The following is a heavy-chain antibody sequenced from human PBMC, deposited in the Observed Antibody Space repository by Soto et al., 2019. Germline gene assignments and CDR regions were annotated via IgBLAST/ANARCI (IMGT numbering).Heavy chain of an antibody. Sequence: QAQLVQSGAEVKKPGSSVKVSCKASGGTFSGYAISWVRQAPGQGLEWMGGIIPLFGTVNYTQKFQGRVTFPADKSTNTAYMELNSLRSEDTAVYYCARRAYYGDYVLFWFDPWGQGTLVTVSS. V-gene: IGHV1-69*06. CDR2: IIPLFGTV. D-gene: IGHD4-17*01. CDR1: GGTFSGYA. J-gene: IGHJ5*02. CDR3: ARRAYYGDYVLFWFDP.